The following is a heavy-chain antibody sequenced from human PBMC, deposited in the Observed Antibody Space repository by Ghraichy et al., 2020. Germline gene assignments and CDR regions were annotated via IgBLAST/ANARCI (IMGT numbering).Heavy chain of an antibody. CDR1: GFTFTAYW. V-gene: IGHV3-7*01. CDR2: IKQDGSEN. CDR3: ALNWYFDL. J-gene: IGHJ2*01. Sequence: GESLNISCAASGFTFTAYWMSWVRQAPGKGLEWVANIKQDGSENYYVDSVKGRFTISRDNAKNSLYLQMNSLRPEDTAVYYCALNWYFDLWGRGTLVTVSS.